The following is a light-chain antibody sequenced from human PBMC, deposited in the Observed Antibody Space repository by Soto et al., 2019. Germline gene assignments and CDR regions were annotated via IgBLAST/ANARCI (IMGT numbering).Light chain of an antibody. Sequence: QSGLTQPASASGSPGQSITISCTCTSSDVGGYNSVSWYRQDPGKAPKLMIYDVTNRPSGVSNRFSGSKSGNTASLTISGLQAEDEADYYCTSFTSSITYVFGTGTKVTVL. CDR2: DVT. J-gene: IGLJ1*01. CDR1: SSDVGGYNS. CDR3: TSFTSSITYV. V-gene: IGLV2-14*01.